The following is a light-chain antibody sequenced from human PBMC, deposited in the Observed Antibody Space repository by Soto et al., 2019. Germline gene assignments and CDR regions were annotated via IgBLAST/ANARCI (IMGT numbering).Light chain of an antibody. V-gene: IGKV2-28*01. Sequence: EIEMTQSPLSLPVTPGEPASISCRSSQSLLHSNGYNYLDWYLQKPGQSPQLLIYLGSNRASGVPDRFSGSGSGTDFTLIISIVEAEDVGVYYCMQALQTRRFGQGTKVDIK. CDR2: LGS. CDR1: QSLLHSNGYNY. J-gene: IGKJ1*01. CDR3: MQALQTRR.